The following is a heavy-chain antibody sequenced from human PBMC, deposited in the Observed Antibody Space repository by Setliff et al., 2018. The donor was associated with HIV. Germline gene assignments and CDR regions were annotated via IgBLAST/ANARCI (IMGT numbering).Heavy chain of an antibody. D-gene: IGHD5-18*01. CDR1: GGSISNYY. V-gene: IGHV4-59*01. J-gene: IGHJ3*02. CDR2: IYYSGST. Sequence: PSETLSLTCTVSGGSISNYYWSWIRQPPGKGLECIGYIYYSGSTNYNPSLRSRVTISVDTSQKQFSLRLNSVAAADTAVYYCARSVDTAIADAFDIWGQGTMVTV. CDR3: ARSVDTAIADAFDI.